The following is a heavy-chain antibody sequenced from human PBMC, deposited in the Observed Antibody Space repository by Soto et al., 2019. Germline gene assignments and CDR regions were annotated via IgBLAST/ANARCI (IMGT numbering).Heavy chain of an antibody. CDR3: ARDRPHDFWSGYYSNDAFDI. Sequence: SVKVSCKASGGTFSSYASSWERQAPGQGLEWMGGIIPIFGTANYAQKFQGRVTITADKSTSTAYMELSSLRSEDTAVYYCARDRPHDFWSGYYSNDAFDIWGHGTMVTRSS. V-gene: IGHV1-69*06. D-gene: IGHD3-3*01. CDR1: GGTFSSYA. J-gene: IGHJ3*02. CDR2: IIPIFGTA.